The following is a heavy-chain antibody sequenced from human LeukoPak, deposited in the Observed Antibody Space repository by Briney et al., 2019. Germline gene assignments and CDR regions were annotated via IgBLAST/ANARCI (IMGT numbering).Heavy chain of an antibody. D-gene: IGHD4-17*01. CDR3: ARTNGDYVLDY. CDR1: GFTFSSYG. CDR2: IWYDGGNK. V-gene: IGHV3-33*08. Sequence: PGRSLRLSCAASGFTFSSYGMHWVRQAPGKGLEWVAVIWYDGGNKYYADSVKGRFTISRDNSKNTLYLQMNSLRAEDTAVYYCARTNGDYVLDYWGQGTLVTVSS. J-gene: IGHJ4*02.